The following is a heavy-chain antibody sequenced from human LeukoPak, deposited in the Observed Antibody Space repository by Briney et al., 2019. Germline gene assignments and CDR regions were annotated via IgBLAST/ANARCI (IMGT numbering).Heavy chain of an antibody. CDR3: AREPTGEMATILADY. V-gene: IGHV1-46*01. J-gene: IGHJ4*02. CDR2: INPSGGST. CDR1: GYTFTSYY. Sequence: ASVKVSCKASGYTFTSYYMHWVRQAPGQGLEWMGIINPSGGSTSYAQKFQGRVTMTRDMSTSTVYMELSSLRSEDTAVYYCAREPTGEMATILADYWGQGTLVTVSS. D-gene: IGHD5-24*01.